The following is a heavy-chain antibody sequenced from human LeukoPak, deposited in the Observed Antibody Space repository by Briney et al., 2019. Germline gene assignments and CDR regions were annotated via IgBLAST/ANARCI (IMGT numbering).Heavy chain of an antibody. D-gene: IGHD6-13*01. J-gene: IGHJ3*02. Sequence: SETLSLTCTVFGGSISSYYGSWIRQPPGKGLEWIGYIYYSGSTNYNPSLKSRVTISVDTSKNQFSLKLSSVTAADTAVYYCARDSPIAAAGFFHAFDIWGQGTMVTVSS. CDR3: ARDSPIAAAGFFHAFDI. V-gene: IGHV4-59*01. CDR1: GGSISSYY. CDR2: IYYSGST.